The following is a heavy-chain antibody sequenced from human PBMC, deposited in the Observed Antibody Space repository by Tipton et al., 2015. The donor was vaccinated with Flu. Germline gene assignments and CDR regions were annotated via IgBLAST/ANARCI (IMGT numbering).Heavy chain of an antibody. Sequence: SLRLSCVGSGFIFGGYSFNWVRQAPGKGLEWVSFISSRGVYIYTAASEKGQFTISSDHAKNTVYQQMNSLGPEDTGVYFGARDRATVGPSWLDVRGQGTTVTV. CDR2: ISSRGVYI. CDR3: ARDRATVGPSWLDV. J-gene: IGHJ6*02. CDR1: GFIFGGYS. V-gene: IGHV3-21*01. D-gene: IGHD1-26*01.